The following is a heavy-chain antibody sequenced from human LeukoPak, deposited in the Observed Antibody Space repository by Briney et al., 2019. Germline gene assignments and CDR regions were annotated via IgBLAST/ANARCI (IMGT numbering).Heavy chain of an antibody. CDR3: AKVTGGSDWSEQYFDY. V-gene: IGHV3-23*01. CDR2: ISGSGGRA. Sequence: PGGSLRLSCAASGFSVITFGIHWVRQAPGKGLEWVSAISGSGGRAFYADSVKGRFTISRDNSKNTLYLQMNSLRAEDTAIYYCAKVTGGSDWSEQYFDYWGQGTLVTVSS. J-gene: IGHJ4*02. CDR1: GFSVITFG. D-gene: IGHD3-9*01.